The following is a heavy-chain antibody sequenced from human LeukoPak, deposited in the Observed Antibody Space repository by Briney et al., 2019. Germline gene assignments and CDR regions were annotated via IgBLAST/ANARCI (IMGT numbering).Heavy chain of an antibody. CDR1: GGSISSGGYY. V-gene: IGHV4-31*03. CDR2: IYYSGST. D-gene: IGHD3-10*01. J-gene: IGHJ4*02. CDR3: ASKPSGRGRFDY. Sequence: SETLSLTCTVSGGSISSGGYYWSWIRQHPGKGLELEWIGYIYYSGSTYYNPSLRSRVAISVDTSKNQFSLKVNSVTAADTAVYYCASKPSGRGRFDYWGQGTLVTVSS.